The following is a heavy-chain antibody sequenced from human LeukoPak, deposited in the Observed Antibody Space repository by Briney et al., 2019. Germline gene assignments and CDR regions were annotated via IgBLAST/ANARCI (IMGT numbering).Heavy chain of an antibody. Sequence: SETLSLTCTVSGDSISSSRYHWGWIRQPPGKGLEWIGNIFYDGTAYSTPSLRSRVTISVDTSKNHFSLKLSSVTAADTAVYYCARHAHFDWLLSAFDYWGQGTLVTVSS. CDR3: ARHAHFDWLLSAFDY. CDR2: IFYDGTA. CDR1: GDSISSSRYH. V-gene: IGHV4-39*01. D-gene: IGHD3-9*01. J-gene: IGHJ4*02.